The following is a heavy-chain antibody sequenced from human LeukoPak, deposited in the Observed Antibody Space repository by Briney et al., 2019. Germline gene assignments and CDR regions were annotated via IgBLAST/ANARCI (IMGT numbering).Heavy chain of an antibody. CDR1: GYTFTSYY. D-gene: IGHD4-17*01. CDR3: ARGPPTTVTTYYFDY. CDR2: ISAYNGNT. J-gene: IGHJ4*02. V-gene: IGHV1-18*04. Sequence: ASVKVSCKASGYTFTSYYFHWVRQAPGQGLEWMGWISAYNGNTNYAQKLQGRVTMTTDTSTSTAYMELRSLRSDDTAVYYCARGPPTTVTTYYFDYWGQGTLVTVSS.